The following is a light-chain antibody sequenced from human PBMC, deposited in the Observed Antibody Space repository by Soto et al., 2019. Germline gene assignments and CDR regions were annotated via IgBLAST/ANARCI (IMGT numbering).Light chain of an antibody. CDR3: QHYENTPPSVT. CDR2: GAS. CDR1: QSVSNNY. V-gene: IGKV3-20*01. Sequence: EIVLTQSPGTLSLSPWERATLSCRASQSVSNNYLAWYQQKPGQAPRLLIYGASNRATGIPDRFSGSGSGTDFTLTISRLEPEDFAVYYCQHYENTPPSVTFGPGTKVDIK. J-gene: IGKJ3*01.